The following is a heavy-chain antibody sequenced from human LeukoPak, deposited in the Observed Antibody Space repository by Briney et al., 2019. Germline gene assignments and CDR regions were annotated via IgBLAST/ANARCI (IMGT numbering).Heavy chain of an antibody. CDR3: ARGRDGYNYYFDY. CDR2: IIPILGIT. D-gene: IGHD5-24*01. V-gene: IGHV1-69*04. Sequence: ASVKVSCKASGGTFSSYAINWVRQAPGQGLQWMGRIIPILGITNYAQKFQGRVTISADKSTNTAYMELSSLRSEDTAVYYCARGRDGYNYYFDYWGQGTLVTVSS. CDR1: GGTFSSYA. J-gene: IGHJ4*02.